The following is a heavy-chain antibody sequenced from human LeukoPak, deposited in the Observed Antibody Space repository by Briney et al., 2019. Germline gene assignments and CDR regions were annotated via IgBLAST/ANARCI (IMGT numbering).Heavy chain of an antibody. Sequence: GRSLRLSCAASGFTFSNHGMHWVRQAPGKGLEWVAVIWHDGSQKYSADSVKGRFSISRDNSRDTLYLQMDSLRAEDTAMYYCARDDSTAVFGTGIVDPWGQGTLVTVSS. D-gene: IGHD6-19*01. CDR1: GFTFSNHG. V-gene: IGHV3-33*01. J-gene: IGHJ5*02. CDR2: IWHDGSQK. CDR3: ARDDSTAVFGTGIVDP.